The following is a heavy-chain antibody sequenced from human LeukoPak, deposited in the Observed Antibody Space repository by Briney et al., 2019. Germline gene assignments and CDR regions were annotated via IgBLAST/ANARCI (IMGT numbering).Heavy chain of an antibody. D-gene: IGHD2-15*01. CDR1: GYTFTSYG. CDR3: ARDGDCSGGSCYSTGWFDP. V-gene: IGHV1-18*04. J-gene: IGHJ5*02. Sequence: GASVKVSCKASGYTFTSYGISWVRQAPGQGLEWMGWISAYNGNTNYAQKLQGRVTMTTDTSTSTAYMELRSLRSDGTAVYYCARDGDCSGGSCYSTGWFDPWGQGTLVTVSS. CDR2: ISAYNGNT.